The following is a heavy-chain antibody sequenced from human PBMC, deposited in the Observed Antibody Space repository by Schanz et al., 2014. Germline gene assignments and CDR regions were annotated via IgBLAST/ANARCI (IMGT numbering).Heavy chain of an antibody. D-gene: IGHD5-12*01. CDR1: GFPVSSNY. CDR3: ARDGGRDGYNLAFDV. Sequence: EVQLVESGGFLLPPFFSLLLSCAVSGFPVSSNYMSWVRQAPGKGLEWVSTVYMSAASTRYADSVKGRFIISRDSSKNTLFLQMNSLRAEDTAVYFCARDGGRDGYNLAFDVWGQGTLVTVSS. CDR2: VYMSAAST. J-gene: IGHJ3*01. V-gene: IGHV3-53*01.